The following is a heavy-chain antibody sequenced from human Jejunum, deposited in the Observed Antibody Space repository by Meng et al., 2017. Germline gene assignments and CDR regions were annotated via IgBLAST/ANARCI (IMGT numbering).Heavy chain of an antibody. D-gene: IGHD6-13*01. Sequence: SETLSLTCTAPAGSISSGSYYWSWFRQPAGKGLEWIGRIYGSGNTNYNPSLKSRVTMSVDTSKNQFSLILSSVTAADTAVYYCAARIAAAGTYFEFWGQGTLVTVSS. J-gene: IGHJ4*02. V-gene: IGHV4-61*02. CDR2: IYGSGNT. CDR1: AGSISSGSYY. CDR3: AARIAAAGTYFEF.